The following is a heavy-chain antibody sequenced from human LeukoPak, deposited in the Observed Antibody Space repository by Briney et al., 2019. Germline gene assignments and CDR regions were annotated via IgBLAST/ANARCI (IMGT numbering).Heavy chain of an antibody. CDR1: GYTFTSYD. V-gene: IGHV1-18*01. CDR2: MNPNSGNT. CDR3: ARDHRDYYDSSGPFDY. Sequence: ASVKVSCKASGYTFTSYDINWVRQATGQGLEWMGWMNPNSGNTNYAQKLQGRVTMTTDTSTSTAYMELRSLRSDDTAVYYCARDHRDYYDSSGPFDYWGQGTLVTVSS. J-gene: IGHJ4*02. D-gene: IGHD3-22*01.